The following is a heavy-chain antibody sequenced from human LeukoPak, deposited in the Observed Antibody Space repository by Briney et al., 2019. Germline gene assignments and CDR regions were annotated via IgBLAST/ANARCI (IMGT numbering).Heavy chain of an antibody. CDR1: GGSFSGYY. CDR2: INHSGST. D-gene: IGHD3-9*01. J-gene: IGHJ4*02. Sequence: PSETLSLTCAVYGGSFSGYYWSWIRQPPGEGLEWIGEINHSGSTNYNPSLKSRVTISVDTSKNQFSLKLSSVTAADTAVYYCASRYYDILTGYYIGWGPFDYWGQGTLVTVSS. CDR3: ASRYYDILTGYYIGWGPFDY. V-gene: IGHV4-34*01.